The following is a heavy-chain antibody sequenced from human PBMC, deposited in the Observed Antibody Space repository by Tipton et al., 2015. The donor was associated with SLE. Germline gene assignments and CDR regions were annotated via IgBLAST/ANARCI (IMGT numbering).Heavy chain of an antibody. V-gene: IGHV3-9*01. CDR1: GFTFDDYA. J-gene: IGHJ4*02. CDR2: INWNSGTI. D-gene: IGHD3-16*01. CDR3: IRSDYGDY. Sequence: SLRLSCAASGFTFDDYAMHWVRQAPGKGLEWVSGINWNSGTIVYADSVEGRFTISRDNAESSLYLQMNSLRAEDTGVYYCIRSDYGDYWGQGTLVTVSS.